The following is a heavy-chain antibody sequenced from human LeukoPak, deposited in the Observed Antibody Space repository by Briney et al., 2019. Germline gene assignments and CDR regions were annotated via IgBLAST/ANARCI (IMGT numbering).Heavy chain of an antibody. D-gene: IGHD2-2*02. CDR3: AKDVRCSSTSCYKFDS. V-gene: IGHV3-23*01. Sequence: GGSLRLSCAASGFTFSSYAMSWVRQAPGKGLEWVSAISGSGGSTYYADSVKGRFTISRDNSKNTLYLQMDSLRAEDTAIYYCAKDVRCSSTSCYKFDSWGQGTLVTVSS. CDR2: ISGSGGST. J-gene: IGHJ4*02. CDR1: GFTFSSYA.